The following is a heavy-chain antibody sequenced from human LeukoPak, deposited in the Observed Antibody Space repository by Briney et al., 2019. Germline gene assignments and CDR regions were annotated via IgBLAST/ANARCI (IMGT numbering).Heavy chain of an antibody. J-gene: IGHJ3*02. V-gene: IGHV3-21*01. D-gene: IGHD2-15*01. CDR1: GFTFNNYN. CDR2: ISSSSTYI. Sequence: GGSLRLSRTASGFTFNNYNLNWVRQAPGKGLEWVSSISSSSTYIYYADSVKGRFTVSRDNAKSSVYLQMNSLRSEDTAVYYCARPTWSYNAFDIWGRGTLVTVSS. CDR3: ARPTWSYNAFDI.